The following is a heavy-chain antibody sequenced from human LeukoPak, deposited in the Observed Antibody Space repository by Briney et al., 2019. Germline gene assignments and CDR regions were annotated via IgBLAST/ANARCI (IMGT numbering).Heavy chain of an antibody. V-gene: IGHV3-21*01. J-gene: IGHJ3*02. D-gene: IGHD4-11*01. CDR1: GFTFSSYS. CDR2: ISSSSSYI. Sequence: GGSLRLSCVASGFTFSSYSMNWVRQAPGKGLEWVSSISSSSSYIYYADSVKGRFTISRDNAKNSLYLQMNSLRAEDTAVYYCARGMTVTSDAFDIWGQGTMVTVSS. CDR3: ARGMTVTSDAFDI.